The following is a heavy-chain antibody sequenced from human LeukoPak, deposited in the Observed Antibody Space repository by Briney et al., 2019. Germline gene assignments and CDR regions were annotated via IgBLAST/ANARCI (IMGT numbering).Heavy chain of an antibody. J-gene: IGHJ5*01. CDR2: IYPSDSDT. V-gene: IGHV5-51*01. Sequence: GESRKISGKGSGYTFKNYWIGWVRQMLGKGLDYMGIIYPSDSDTKYSPSFQGQVTISADKSISTAYLQWNSLKASDTAMYYCARQLGRYCSGGSCSSIDSWGQGTLVTVSS. CDR1: GYTFKNYW. D-gene: IGHD2-15*01. CDR3: ARQLGRYCSGGSCSSIDS.